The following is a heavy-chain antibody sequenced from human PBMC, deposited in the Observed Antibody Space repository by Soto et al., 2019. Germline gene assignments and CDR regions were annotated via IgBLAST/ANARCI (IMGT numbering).Heavy chain of an antibody. CDR2: ISGSGGST. V-gene: IGHV3-23*01. Sequence: EVQLLESGGGLVQPGGSLRLSCAASGFTFSSYAMSWVRQAPGKGLEWVSAISGSGGSTYYADSVKGRFTISRDNSKNTLYLQMNSLRAEDTAVYYCAKDLFLMAIPRNPFSIFDYWGQGTLVTVSS. CDR3: AKDLFLMAIPRNPFSIFDY. CDR1: GFTFSSYA. D-gene: IGHD2-8*01. J-gene: IGHJ4*02.